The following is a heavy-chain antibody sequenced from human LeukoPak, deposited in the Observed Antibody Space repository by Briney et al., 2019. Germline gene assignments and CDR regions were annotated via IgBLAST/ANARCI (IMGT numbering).Heavy chain of an antibody. Sequence: PSETLSLTCAVYGGPFNGYYWSWIRQPLGKGLEWIGEINHSGSTNYNPSLKSRVTISVDTSKNQFSLKLSSVTAADTAVYYCARHGRERPFTGYSSSWYSRSSTYYFDYWGQGTLVTVSS. D-gene: IGHD6-13*01. CDR2: INHSGST. J-gene: IGHJ4*02. V-gene: IGHV4-34*01. CDR3: ARHGRERPFTGYSSSWYSRSSTYYFDY. CDR1: GGPFNGYY.